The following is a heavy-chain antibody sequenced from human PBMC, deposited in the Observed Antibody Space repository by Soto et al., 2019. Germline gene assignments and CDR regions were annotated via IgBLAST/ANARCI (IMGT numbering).Heavy chain of an antibody. J-gene: IGHJ4*02. D-gene: IGHD5-18*01. CDR3: ARGPPGGRGYSSGYFHY. CDR1: GYTFTDYG. V-gene: IGHV1-18*04. Sequence: QVQLVQSGAEVKKPGASVKVSCKASGYTFTDYGLSWVRQAPGQGLEWMGWISAYTGYTKSDQNLQGRVTMTTDTSTSTAYLEVRSLRADDTAVYYCARGPPGGRGYSSGYFHYWGQGTLVTGSS. CDR2: ISAYTGYT.